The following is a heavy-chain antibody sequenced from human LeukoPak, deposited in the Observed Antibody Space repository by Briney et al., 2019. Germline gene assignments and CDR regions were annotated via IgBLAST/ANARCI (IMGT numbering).Heavy chain of an antibody. V-gene: IGHV4-59*12. J-gene: IGHJ3*02. CDR2: IYYSGST. Sequence: SETLSLTCTVSGGFISSYYWSWIRQPPGKGLEWIGYIYYSGSTNYNPSLKSRVTISVDTSKNQFSLKLSSVTAADTAVYYCARDLGAFDIWAKGQWSPSLQ. CDR3: ARDLGAFDI. CDR1: GGFISSYY.